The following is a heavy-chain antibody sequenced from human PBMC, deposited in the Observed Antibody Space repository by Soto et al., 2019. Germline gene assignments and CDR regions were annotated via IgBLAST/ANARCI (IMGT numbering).Heavy chain of an antibody. CDR1: GYSFTSYW. CDR3: ARLEGYSGYVAIPGMLYYYYGMDV. CDR2: IDPSDSYT. D-gene: IGHD5-12*01. V-gene: IGHV5-10-1*01. Sequence: GESLKISCKGSGYSFTSYWISWVRQMPGKGLEWMGRIDPSDSYTNYSPSFQGHVTISADKSISTAYLQWSSLKASDTAMYYCARLEGYSGYVAIPGMLYYYYGMDVWGQGTTVTVSS. J-gene: IGHJ6*02.